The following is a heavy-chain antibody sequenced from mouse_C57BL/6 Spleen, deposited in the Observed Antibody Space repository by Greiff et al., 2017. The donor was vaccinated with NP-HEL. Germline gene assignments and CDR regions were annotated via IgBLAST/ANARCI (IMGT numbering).Heavy chain of an antibody. V-gene: IGHV5-16*01. J-gene: IGHJ1*03. CDR1: GFTFSDYY. Sequence: EVMLVESEGGLVQPGSSMKLSCTASGFTFSDYYMAWVRQVPEKGLEWVANINYDGSSTYYLDSLKSRFIISRDNAKNILYLQMSSLKSEDTATYYCAREGGWDWYFDVWGTGTTVTVSS. CDR2: INYDGSST. CDR3: AREGGWDWYFDV. D-gene: IGHD3-2*02.